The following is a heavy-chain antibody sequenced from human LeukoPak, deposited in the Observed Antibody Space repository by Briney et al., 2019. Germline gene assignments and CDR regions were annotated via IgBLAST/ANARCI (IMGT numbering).Heavy chain of an antibody. Sequence: SETLSLTCTVSGGSISSYYWSWIRQPAGKGLEWIGRFYISGSTNYNPSLKSRVTMSVDTSKNQFSLRLNSVTAADTAVYYCARVFHDSSGYPFDYWGQGTLVTVSS. CDR3: ARVFHDSSGYPFDY. D-gene: IGHD3-22*01. J-gene: IGHJ4*02. CDR1: GGSISSYY. CDR2: FYISGST. V-gene: IGHV4-4*07.